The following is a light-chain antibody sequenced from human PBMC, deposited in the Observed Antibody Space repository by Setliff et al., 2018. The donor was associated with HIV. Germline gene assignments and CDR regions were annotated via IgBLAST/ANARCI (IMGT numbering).Light chain of an antibody. Sequence: EVVMAQFPATLSVSPGERATLSCRASQSVSSHLAWYQQKPGQPPTLLIYGASTRATGIPARFSGSGSGTEFTLIISSLQSEDFAVYYCQQYKSWPKTFGQGTKVDIK. V-gene: IGKV3-15*01. CDR2: GAS. CDR3: QQYKSWPKT. CDR1: QSVSSH. J-gene: IGKJ2*01.